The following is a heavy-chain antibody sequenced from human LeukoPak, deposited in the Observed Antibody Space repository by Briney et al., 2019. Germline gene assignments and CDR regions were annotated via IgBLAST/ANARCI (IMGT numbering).Heavy chain of an antibody. J-gene: IGHJ4*02. V-gene: IGHV3-30*01. CDR2: ISYDGNDK. Sequence: GGSLRLSCAASGFTFSTYTMEWVRQAPGKGLGLVAVISYDGNDKYYADSVKGRFIISRDNSKNTLYLQMNSLRAEDTAVYYCVKDFSRLGAPGYWRQGTLVTVST. CDR3: VKDFSRLGAPGY. CDR1: GFTFSTYT. D-gene: IGHD1-26*01.